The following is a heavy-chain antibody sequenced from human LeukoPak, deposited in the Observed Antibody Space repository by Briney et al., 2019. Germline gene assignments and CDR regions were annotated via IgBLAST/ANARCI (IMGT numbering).Heavy chain of an antibody. CDR1: GGTFSSYA. Sequence: ASVKVSCKASGGTFSSYAISWVRQAPGQGLEWMGGIIPIFGTANYAQKFQGRVTITADKSTSTAYMELSSLRSEDTAVYYCAHGGNSYYYYYYMDAWGKGTTVTVSS. CDR3: AHGGNSYYYYYYMDA. D-gene: IGHD4-23*01. J-gene: IGHJ6*03. V-gene: IGHV1-69*06. CDR2: IIPIFGTA.